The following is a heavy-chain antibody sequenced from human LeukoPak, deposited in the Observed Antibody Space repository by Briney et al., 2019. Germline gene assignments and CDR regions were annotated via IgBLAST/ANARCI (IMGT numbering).Heavy chain of an antibody. CDR1: GGSISSYY. D-gene: IGHD2-2*01. CDR3: ARESPKECQLLEFGYYYMDV. CDR2: IYTSGST. J-gene: IGHJ6*03. V-gene: IGHV4-4*07. Sequence: PSETLSLTCTVSGGSISSYYWSWIRQPAGKGLEWIGRIYTSGSTNYNPSLKSRVTMSVDTSKNQFSLKLSSVTAADTAVYYCARESPKECQLLEFGYYYMDVWGKGTTVTISS.